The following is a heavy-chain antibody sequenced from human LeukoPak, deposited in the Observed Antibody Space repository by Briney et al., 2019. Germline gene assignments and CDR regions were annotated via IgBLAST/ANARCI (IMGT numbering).Heavy chain of an antibody. CDR3: ARDLPYYYGMDV. V-gene: IGHV4-59*01. Sequence: SEALSLTCTVSGGSISSYYWSWIRQPPGKGLEWIGYIYYSGSTNYNPSLKSRVTILVDTSKNQFSLKLSSVTAADTAVYYCARDLPYYYGMDVWGQGTTVTVSS. J-gene: IGHJ6*02. CDR2: IYYSGST. CDR1: GGSISSYY.